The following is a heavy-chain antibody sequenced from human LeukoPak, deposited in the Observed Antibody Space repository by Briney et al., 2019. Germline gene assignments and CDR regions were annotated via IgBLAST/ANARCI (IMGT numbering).Heavy chain of an antibody. D-gene: IGHD4-11*01. CDR3: VGHDYSIH. Sequence: GGSLRLSSTVSGFTVSSNSMSWVRQAPGKGLEWVSFIYSDNTHYSDAVKGRFTISRDNSKNTLYLQVNSLRAEDTAVYYCVGHDYSIHWGQGSLVTVAA. CDR2: IYSDNT. J-gene: IGHJ4*02. CDR1: GFTVSSNS. V-gene: IGHV3-53*01.